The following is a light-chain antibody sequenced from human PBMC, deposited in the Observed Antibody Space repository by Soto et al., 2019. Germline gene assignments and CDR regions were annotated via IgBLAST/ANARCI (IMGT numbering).Light chain of an antibody. CDR3: HQYGSSPLYT. CDR2: GAS. Sequence: LSPGERATLSCRASQSVSSSYLAWHQQKPGQAPRLLIYGASSRATGIPDRFSGSGSGTDFTLTISRLEPEDFAVYYCHQYGSSPLYTFGQGTKLEIK. V-gene: IGKV3-20*01. CDR1: QSVSSSY. J-gene: IGKJ2*01.